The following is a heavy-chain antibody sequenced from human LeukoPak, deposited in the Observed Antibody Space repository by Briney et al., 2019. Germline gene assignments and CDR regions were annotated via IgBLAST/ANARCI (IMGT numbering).Heavy chain of an antibody. J-gene: IGHJ6*03. CDR3: ARGWLEWSSSWTENYYYYYMDV. V-gene: IGHV4-39*07. CDR1: GGSISSSSYY. D-gene: IGHD6-13*01. Sequence: SETLSLTCTVSGGSISSSSYYWGWIRQPPGKGLEWIGSIYYSGSTYYNPSLKSRVTISVDTSKNQFSLKLSSVTAADTAVYYCARGWLEWSSSWTENYYYYYMDVWGKGTTVTISS. CDR2: IYYSGST.